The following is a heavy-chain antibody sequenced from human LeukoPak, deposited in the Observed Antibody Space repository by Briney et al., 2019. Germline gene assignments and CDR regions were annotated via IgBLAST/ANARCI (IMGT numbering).Heavy chain of an antibody. Sequence: SETLSLTCTVAGGSISSSSYYWGWIRQPPGKGLEWIGSIYYSGSTYYNPSLKSRVTISVDTSKNQFSLKLSSVTAADTAVYYCARAGDSTAFDPWGQGTLVTVSS. CDR3: ARAGDSTAFDP. D-gene: IGHD2-2*01. CDR2: IYYSGST. CDR1: GGSISSSSYY. V-gene: IGHV4-39*07. J-gene: IGHJ5*02.